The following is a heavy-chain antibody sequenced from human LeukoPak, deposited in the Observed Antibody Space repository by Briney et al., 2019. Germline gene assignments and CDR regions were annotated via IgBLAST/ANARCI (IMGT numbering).Heavy chain of an antibody. CDR3: ARPTLSTFMRPYDY. J-gene: IGHJ4*02. CDR2: IYYSGST. V-gene: IGHV4-59*12. CDR1: GGSISSYY. Sequence: SETLSLTCTVSGGSISSYYWSWIRQPPGKGLEWIGYIYYSGSTNYDPSLKSRVTISVDTSKNQFSLKLSSVTAADTAVYYCARPTLSTFMRPYDYWGQGTLVTVSS. D-gene: IGHD2-2*01.